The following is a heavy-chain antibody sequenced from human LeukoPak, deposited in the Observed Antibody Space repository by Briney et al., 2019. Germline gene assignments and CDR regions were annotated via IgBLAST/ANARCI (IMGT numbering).Heavy chain of an antibody. J-gene: IGHJ4*02. D-gene: IGHD6-13*01. Sequence: GGSLRLPCAASGFTFSSYSMNWVRQAPGKGLEWVSSISSSSSYIYYADSVKGRFTISRDNAKNSLYLQMNSLRAEDTAVYYCASSGGSSWPLDYWGQGTLVTVSS. CDR3: ASSGGSSWPLDY. V-gene: IGHV3-21*01. CDR2: ISSSSSYI. CDR1: GFTFSSYS.